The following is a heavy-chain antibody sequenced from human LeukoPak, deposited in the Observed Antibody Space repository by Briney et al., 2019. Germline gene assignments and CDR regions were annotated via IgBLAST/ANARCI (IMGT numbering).Heavy chain of an antibody. V-gene: IGHV4-59*08. CDR2: IFYTGDS. Sequence: PSETLSLTCTVSDGSIIGSYWSWIRQPPGKGLEWIGYIFYTGDSNYNPSLKSRVAISLDTSTNQISLKLRSVTAADTAVYYCARHEFASPFDSWGQGTLVTVSS. CDR1: DGSIIGSY. CDR3: ARHEFASPFDS. D-gene: IGHD2-21*01. J-gene: IGHJ4*02.